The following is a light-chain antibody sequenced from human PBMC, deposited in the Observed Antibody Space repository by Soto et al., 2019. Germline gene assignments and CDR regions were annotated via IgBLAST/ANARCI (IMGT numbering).Light chain of an antibody. J-gene: IGKJ5*01. CDR2: GAS. V-gene: IGKV3D-15*01. CDR1: QSVSSN. CDR3: QQYYDWTIT. Sequence: EIVLTQSPATLSVSPGERATLSCRAIQSVSSNLAWYAQKPGQAPRLLIYGASTRETGIPARFSGSGSGSEFTRTISSLQSEDVEVYYCQQYYDWTITFGQGTRLEI.